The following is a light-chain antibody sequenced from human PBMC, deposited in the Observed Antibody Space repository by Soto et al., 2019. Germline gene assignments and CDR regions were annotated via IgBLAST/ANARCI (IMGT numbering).Light chain of an antibody. V-gene: IGKV1-9*01. Sequence: DIQLTQSPSFLSASVGDRVTITCRASQDISSYLAWYQQRPGKAPRFLMHTASSLQSGVPSRISGSGSGTTFTLTISSLQPEDFATYYCQQLNTFPRTFGQGTKVEV. CDR2: TAS. J-gene: IGKJ1*01. CDR3: QQLNTFPRT. CDR1: QDISSY.